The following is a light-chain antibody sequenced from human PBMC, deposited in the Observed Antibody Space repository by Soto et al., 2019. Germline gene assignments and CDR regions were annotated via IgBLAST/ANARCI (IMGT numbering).Light chain of an antibody. CDR2: RAS. CDR3: QQYKSFPYT. Sequence: DIQMTQSPSTLSASVGDRVTITCRASQSISTWLAWYQQKPGKAPNLLIYRASSLESGVPSRFSGSGSGKEFSLTISSLQPDDFATYYCQQYKSFPYTFGQGTKLEIK. J-gene: IGKJ2*01. CDR1: QSISTW. V-gene: IGKV1-5*03.